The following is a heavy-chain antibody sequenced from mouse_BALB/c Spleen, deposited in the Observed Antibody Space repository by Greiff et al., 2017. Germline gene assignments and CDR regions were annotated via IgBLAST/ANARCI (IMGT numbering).Heavy chain of an antibody. CDR1: GFTFSSYG. CDR2: INSNGGST. J-gene: IGHJ3*01. D-gene: IGHD2-4*01. CDR3: ARDRTMITTAY. Sequence: DVKLVESGGGLVQPGGSLKLSCAASGFTFSSYGMSWVRQTPDKRLELVATINSNGGSTYYPDSVKGRFTISRDNAKNTLYLQMSSLKSEDTAMYYCARDRTMITTAYWGQGTLVTVSA. V-gene: IGHV5-6-3*01.